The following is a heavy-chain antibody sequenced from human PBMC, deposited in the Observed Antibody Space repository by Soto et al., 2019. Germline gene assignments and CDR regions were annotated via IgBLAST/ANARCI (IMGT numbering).Heavy chain of an antibody. V-gene: IGHV3-30*18. Sequence: QVQLVESGGGVVQPGRSLRLSCAASGFTFSSYGMHWVRQAPGKGLEWVAVISYDGSNKYYADSVKGRFTISRDNSKNTLYLQMNSPRAEDTAVYYCAKDSRNYYDSMGWFDPWGQGTLVTVSS. CDR1: GFTFSSYG. D-gene: IGHD3-22*01. J-gene: IGHJ5*02. CDR3: AKDSRNYYDSMGWFDP. CDR2: ISYDGSNK.